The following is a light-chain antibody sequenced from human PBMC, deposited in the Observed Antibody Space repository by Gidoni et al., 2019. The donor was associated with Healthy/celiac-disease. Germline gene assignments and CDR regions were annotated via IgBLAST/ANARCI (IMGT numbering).Light chain of an antibody. Sequence: SYVLTQPPPVSVAPGKTARITVGGNNIGSKSVHWYQQKPGQDPVLVVYDDRDRPSGIPERFSGSNSGNTATLTISRVEAGDEADYYCQVWDSNTWVFGGGTKLTVL. CDR3: QVWDSNTWV. J-gene: IGLJ2*01. CDR1: NIGSKS. CDR2: DDR. V-gene: IGLV3-21*03.